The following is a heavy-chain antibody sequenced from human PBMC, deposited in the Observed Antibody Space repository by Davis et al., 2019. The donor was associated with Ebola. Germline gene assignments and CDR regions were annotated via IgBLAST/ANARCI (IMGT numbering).Heavy chain of an antibody. D-gene: IGHD3-3*01. CDR2: ISGSGGST. CDR1: GFNFRASA. V-gene: IGHV3-23*01. J-gene: IGHJ6*04. Sequence: GESLKISCAVSGFNFRASAMSWVRQVPGKRLEWVSGISGSGGSTYYADSVKGRFTISRDNSKNTLYLQMNSLRVDDTAVYYCAKSGLSFGVVKYHYGMDVWGKGTTVTVSS. CDR3: AKSGLSFGVVKYHYGMDV.